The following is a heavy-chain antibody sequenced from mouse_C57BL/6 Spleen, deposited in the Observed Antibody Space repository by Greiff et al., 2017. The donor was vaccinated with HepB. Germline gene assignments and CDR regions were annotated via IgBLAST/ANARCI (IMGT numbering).Heavy chain of an antibody. Sequence: VQLKQSGPELVKPGASVKIPCKASGYTFTDYNMDWVKQSHGKSLEWIGDINPNNGGTIYNQKFKGKATLTVDKSSSTAYMELRSLTSEDTAVYYCARRHYYGSSYAMDYWGQGTSVTVSS. J-gene: IGHJ4*01. CDR3: ARRHYYGSSYAMDY. CDR1: GYTFTDYN. CDR2: INPNNGGT. V-gene: IGHV1-18*01. D-gene: IGHD1-1*01.